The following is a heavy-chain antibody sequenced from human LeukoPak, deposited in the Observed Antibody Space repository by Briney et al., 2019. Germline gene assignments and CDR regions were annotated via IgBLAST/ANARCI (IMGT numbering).Heavy chain of an antibody. CDR3: ARDRARGVAAHYYFDY. D-gene: IGHD2-15*01. J-gene: IGHJ4*02. Sequence: GGSLRLSCAASGFTFSSYAMSWVRQAPGKGLEWVSYISSSSSTIYYADSVKGRFTISRDNAKNSLYLQMNSLRAEDTAVYYCARDRARGVAAHYYFDYWGQGTLVTVSS. V-gene: IGHV3-48*04. CDR2: ISSSSSTI. CDR1: GFTFSSYA.